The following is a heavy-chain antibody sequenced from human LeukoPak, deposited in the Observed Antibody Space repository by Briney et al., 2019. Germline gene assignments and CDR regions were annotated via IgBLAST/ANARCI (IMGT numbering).Heavy chain of an antibody. CDR2: IVVGSGNT. Sequence: SVKVSCKASGFTFTSSAMQWVRQARGPRLEWIGWIVVGSGNTNYAQKFQERVTITRDMSTSTAYMELSSLRSEDTAVYYCAADRYGDYGDAFDIWGQGTMVTVSS. CDR3: AADRYGDYGDAFDI. CDR1: GFTFTSSA. J-gene: IGHJ3*02. D-gene: IGHD4-17*01. V-gene: IGHV1-58*02.